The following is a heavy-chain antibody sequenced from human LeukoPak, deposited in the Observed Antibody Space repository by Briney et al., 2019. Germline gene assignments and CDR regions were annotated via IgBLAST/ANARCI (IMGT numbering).Heavy chain of an antibody. CDR2: ISYDGSNK. CDR1: GFTFSDEG. J-gene: IGHJ4*02. V-gene: IGHV3-30*12. D-gene: IGHD3-16*01. CDR3: AKDKAAGGPIFEY. Sequence: GGSLRLSCAASGFTFSDEGMHWVRQAPGKGLEWVAVISYDGSNKYYADSVKGRFTISRDNSKNTLYLQMNSLRADDTAVYYCAKDKAAGGPIFEYWGQGALVSVSS.